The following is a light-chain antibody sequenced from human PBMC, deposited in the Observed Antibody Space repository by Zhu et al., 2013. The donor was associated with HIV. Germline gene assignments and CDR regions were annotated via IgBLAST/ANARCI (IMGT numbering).Light chain of an antibody. CDR3: LQSTHSYT. CDR1: QSLVDSDGNTY. V-gene: IGKV2-30*01. CDR2: KVS. Sequence: VVMTQSPLSLPVTLGQPASISCRSSQSLVDSDGNTYLHWFQQRPGQSPRRLIYKVSNRDSGVPDRFAGSGSGTDFTLKISRVEADDVGVYYCLQSTHSYTFGQGTKVEIK. J-gene: IGKJ2*01.